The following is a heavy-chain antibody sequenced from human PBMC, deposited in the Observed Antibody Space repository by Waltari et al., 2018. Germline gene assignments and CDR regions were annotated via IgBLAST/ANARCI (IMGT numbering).Heavy chain of an antibody. CDR3: ARHASQSSPFDP. J-gene: IGHJ5*02. V-gene: IGHV4-59*08. CDR2: IYYSGNG. CDR1: GGSISAYY. D-gene: IGHD3-10*01. Sequence: QVQLQESGPGLVKPSETLSLTCTVSGGSISAYYWSWIRQPPGKGLEGIGYIYYSGNGAHNPSRMNRVPLSVDTSNNQSSQKVTSVTAADPAVYYCARHASQSSPFDPWGQGTLVTVSS.